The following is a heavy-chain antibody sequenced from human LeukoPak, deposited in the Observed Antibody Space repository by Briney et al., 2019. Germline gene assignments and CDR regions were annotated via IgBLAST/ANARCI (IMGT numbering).Heavy chain of an antibody. CDR1: GGSISSYY. CDR3: ARHFLVGAAWGYYYGMDV. D-gene: IGHD4/OR15-4a*01. V-gene: IGHV4-59*08. Sequence: SETLSLTCTVSGGSISSYYWSWIRQPPGKGLEWIGYIYYSGSTNYNPSLKSRVTISVDTSKNQFSLKLSSVTAADTAVYYCARHFLVGAAWGYYYGMDVWGQGTTVTVSS. CDR2: IYYSGST. J-gene: IGHJ6*02.